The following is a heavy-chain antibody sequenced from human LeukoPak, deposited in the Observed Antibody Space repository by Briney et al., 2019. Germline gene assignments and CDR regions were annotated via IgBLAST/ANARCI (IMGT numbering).Heavy chain of an antibody. D-gene: IGHD5-18*01. CDR2: FDPEDGET. CDR3: ATDTRGGYMFSDVDTAMVTGY. V-gene: IGHV1-24*01. CDR1: GYTLTELS. Sequence: ASVKVSCKVSGYTLTELSMHWVRQAPGKGLEWMGGFDPEDGETIYAQKFQGRVTMTEDTSTDTACMGLSSLRSEDTAVYYCATDTRGGYMFSDVDTAMVTGYWGQGTRVTVSS. J-gene: IGHJ4*02.